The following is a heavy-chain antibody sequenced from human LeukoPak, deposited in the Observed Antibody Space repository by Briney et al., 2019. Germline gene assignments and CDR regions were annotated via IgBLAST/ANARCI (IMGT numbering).Heavy chain of an antibody. J-gene: IGHJ4*02. V-gene: IGHV3-30*02. CDR2: IRYDGRNK. Sequence: GGSLRLSRAASGFTLISYGMHWVRPAPGKGVEWVAFIRYDGRNKYYAHSVKGRFTISRYNSKNRLYLQMNGLRAEDTAVYYCAKYWLSYILFDYWGQGTLVTVSS. CDR1: GFTLISYG. D-gene: IGHD3-10*01. CDR3: AKYWLSYILFDY.